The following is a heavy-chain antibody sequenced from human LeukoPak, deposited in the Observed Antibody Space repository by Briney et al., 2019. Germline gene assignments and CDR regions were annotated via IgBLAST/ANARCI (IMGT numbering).Heavy chain of an antibody. D-gene: IGHD5-18*01. CDR1: GVLFSNYW. CDR2: INRDGSST. CDR3: ARGGGYSYGSFDY. Sequence: GGSLRLSCAASGVLFSNYWMHWVRQAPGKGLDWVSRINRDGSSTSYADSVKGRFTISRDNAKNTLYLQMNSLRAEDTAVYYCARGGGYSYGSFDYWGQGTLVTVSS. J-gene: IGHJ4*02. V-gene: IGHV3-74*01.